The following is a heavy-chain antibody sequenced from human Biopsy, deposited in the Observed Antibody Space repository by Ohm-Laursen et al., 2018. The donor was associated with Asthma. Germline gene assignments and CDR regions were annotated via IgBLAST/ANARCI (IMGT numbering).Heavy chain of an antibody. Sequence: VKVSCNASGYTFTGYYMHWVRQAPGQGLGWMGWINPNSGGTNYAQKFQGWVTMTRDTSISTAYMELSRLRSDDTAVYYCARDAAAAGESYYYYYGMDVWGQGTTVTVSS. CDR3: ARDAAAAGESYYYYYGMDV. V-gene: IGHV1-2*04. CDR1: GYTFTGYY. CDR2: INPNSGGT. D-gene: IGHD6-13*01. J-gene: IGHJ6*02.